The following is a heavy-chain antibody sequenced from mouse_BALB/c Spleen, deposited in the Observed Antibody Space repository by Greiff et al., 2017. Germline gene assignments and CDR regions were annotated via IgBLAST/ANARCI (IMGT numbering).Heavy chain of an antibody. CDR2: IDPETGGT. J-gene: IGHJ2*01. D-gene: IGHD1-1*01. V-gene: IGHV1-15*01. CDR1: GYTFTDYE. CDR3: TRSYYGSSYDFDY. Sequence: VQLQQSGAELVRPGASVTLSCKASGYTFTDYEMHWVKQTPVHGLEWIGAIDPETGGTAYNQKFKGKATLTADKSSSTAYMELRSLTSEDSAVYYCTRSYYGSSYDFDYWGQGTTLTVSS.